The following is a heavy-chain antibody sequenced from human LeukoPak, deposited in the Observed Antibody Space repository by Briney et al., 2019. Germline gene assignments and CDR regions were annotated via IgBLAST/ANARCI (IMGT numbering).Heavy chain of an antibody. D-gene: IGHD3-10*01. V-gene: IGHV1-8*01. CDR2: MNPNSGNT. CDR3: ARGRRDSRQFDY. CDR1: GNTFTSYD. Sequence: ASVKVSCKASGNTFTSYDINWVRQATGQGPEWMGWMNPNSGNTGNAQKFQGRVTMTRNTSISTAYMELSSLRSEDTAVYYCARGRRDSRQFDYWGQGTLVTVSS. J-gene: IGHJ4*02.